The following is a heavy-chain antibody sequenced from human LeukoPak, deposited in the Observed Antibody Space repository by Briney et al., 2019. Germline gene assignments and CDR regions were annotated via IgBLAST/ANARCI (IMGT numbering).Heavy chain of an antibody. CDR2: IYYSGST. Sequence: PSETLSLTCTVSGGSISSSSYYWGWIRQPPGKGLEWIGSIYYSGSTYYNPSLKSRVTISVDTSKNQFSLKLSSVTAADTAVYYCARETYYDFWSGYLAGYYYYMDVWGKGTTVTVSS. CDR1: GGSISSSSYY. V-gene: IGHV4-39*07. CDR3: ARETYYDFWSGYLAGYYYYMDV. J-gene: IGHJ6*03. D-gene: IGHD3-3*01.